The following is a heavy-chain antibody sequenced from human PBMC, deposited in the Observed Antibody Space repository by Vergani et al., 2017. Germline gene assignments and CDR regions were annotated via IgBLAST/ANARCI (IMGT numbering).Heavy chain of an antibody. Sequence: EVQLVESGGGLVKPGGSLRLSCAASGFTFSNAWMSWVLQAPGKGLEWVGRIKSKTDGGTTYYAAPVIGRLTSTRDNTKNTRYLQMNSLKTENTAVYYCTTDPMGASYFYYYYGMDVWGQGTTVTVSS. CDR2: IKSKTDGGTT. CDR3: TTDPMGASYFYYYYGMDV. J-gene: IGHJ6*02. CDR1: GFTFSNAW. V-gene: IGHV3-15*01. D-gene: IGHD1-26*01.